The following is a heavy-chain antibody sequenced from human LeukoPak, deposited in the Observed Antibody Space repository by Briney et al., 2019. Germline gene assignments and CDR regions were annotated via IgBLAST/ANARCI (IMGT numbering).Heavy chain of an antibody. CDR1: GFTFNGYN. D-gene: IGHD6-19*01. CDR2: ITSSSSSN. J-gene: IGHJ6*03. V-gene: IGHV3-48*01. Sequence: GGSLRLSCAASGFTFNGYNMNWVRQAPGKGLEWISYITSSSSSNSYADSVKGRFSISRDNAKNSLYLQMNSLRAEDTAVYYCAKVSGRWGYYYYYMDVWGKGTTVTVSS. CDR3: AKVSGRWGYYYYYMDV.